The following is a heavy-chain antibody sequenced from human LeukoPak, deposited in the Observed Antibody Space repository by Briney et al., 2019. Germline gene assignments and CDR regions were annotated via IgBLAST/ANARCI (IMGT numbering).Heavy chain of an antibody. V-gene: IGHV1-8*01. CDR1: GYTFTSYD. CDR2: MNPNSGNT. J-gene: IGHJ5*02. D-gene: IGHD3-3*01. Sequence: ASVKVSCKASGYTFTSYDINWARQATGQGLEWMGWMNPNSGNTGYAQKFQGRVTMTRNTSISTAYMELSSLRSEDTAVYYCARGREDTIFGVVIAWRGFDPWGQGTLVTVSS. CDR3: ARGREDTIFGVVIAWRGFDP.